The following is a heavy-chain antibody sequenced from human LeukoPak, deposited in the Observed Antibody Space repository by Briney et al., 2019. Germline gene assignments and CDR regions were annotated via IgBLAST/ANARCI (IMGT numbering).Heavy chain of an antibody. Sequence: SETLSLTCTVSGGSISSSSYYWGWIRQPPGRGLEWLGSIYYSGSTYYNPSLKSRVTISVDTSKNQFSLKLSSVTAADTAVYYCARHLPYYYDSSGYSSWGQGTLVTVSS. D-gene: IGHD3-22*01. CDR3: ARHLPYYYDSSGYSS. V-gene: IGHV4-39*01. J-gene: IGHJ5*02. CDR2: IYYSGST. CDR1: GGSISSSSYY.